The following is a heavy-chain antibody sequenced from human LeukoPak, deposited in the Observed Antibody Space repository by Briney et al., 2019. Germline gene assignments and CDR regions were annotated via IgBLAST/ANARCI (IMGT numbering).Heavy chain of an antibody. CDR3: TADTFESSRYSHDY. J-gene: IGHJ4*02. CDR2: IKRKVDDETK. CDR1: GFTFSDTW. D-gene: IGHD3-22*01. V-gene: IGHV3-15*01. Sequence: PGGSLRLSCVTSGFTFSDTWMSWVRQAPGKGLEWVGRIKRKVDDETKDYAAPVRGRFTILRDDSKNTVYLKMDSLRTEDTAVYYCTADTFESSRYSHDYWGQGTLVTVSS.